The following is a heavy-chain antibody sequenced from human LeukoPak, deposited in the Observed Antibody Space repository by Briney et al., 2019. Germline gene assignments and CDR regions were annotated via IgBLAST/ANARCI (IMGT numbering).Heavy chain of an antibody. CDR1: GGTFSSYA. CDR3: ASARSYIGYYYYGMDV. CDR2: IIPIFGTA. J-gene: IGHJ6*02. Sequence: GASVKVSCKASGGTFSSYAISWVRQAPGQGLEWMGGIIPIFGTANYAQKFQGRVTITADESTSTAYMELSSLRSEETAVYYCASARSYIGYYYYGMDVWGQGTTVTVSS. D-gene: IGHD1-26*01. V-gene: IGHV1-69*13.